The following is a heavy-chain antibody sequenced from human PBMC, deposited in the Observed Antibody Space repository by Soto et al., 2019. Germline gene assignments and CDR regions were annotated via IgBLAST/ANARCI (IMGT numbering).Heavy chain of an antibody. V-gene: IGHV3-74*01. CDR2: ITSHGSTT. CDR1: GFTFSSYW. Sequence: EVQLVESGGNLVQPGGSLRLSCAASGFTFSSYWMHWVRQTPGKGLVWVSRITSHGSTTTYADSVKGRFTISRDNAKNTLYLQMNSLRAEDTAVYYCARGNGPGFDIWGQGTMVTVSS. D-gene: IGHD2-8*01. J-gene: IGHJ3*02. CDR3: ARGNGPGFDI.